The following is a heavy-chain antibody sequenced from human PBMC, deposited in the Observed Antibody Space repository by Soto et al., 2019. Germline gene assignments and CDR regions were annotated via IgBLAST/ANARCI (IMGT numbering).Heavy chain of an antibody. CDR2: IKQDGSEK. CDR1: GFTFSSYW. D-gene: IGHD4-17*01. V-gene: IGHV3-7*01. Sequence: EVQLVESGGGLVQPGGSLRLSCAASGFTFSSYWMTWVRQSTGKGLDWVSNIKQDGSEKYYVDSVKGRFTIFRDNAQESLYLQIDCLSADDKGVYYCARWLPLRSSVYCFGRDVWGQGTTVTVSS. J-gene: IGHJ6*02. CDR3: ARWLPLRSSVYCFGRDV.